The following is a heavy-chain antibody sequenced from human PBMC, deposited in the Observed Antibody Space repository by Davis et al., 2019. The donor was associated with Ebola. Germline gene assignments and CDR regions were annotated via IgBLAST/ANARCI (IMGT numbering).Heavy chain of an antibody. J-gene: IGHJ5*02. V-gene: IGHV1-69*05. D-gene: IGHD2-15*01. CDR3: ARAPDRGQYNWFDP. CDR2: IIPIFGTA. Sequence: SVKVSCKASGGTFSSYAISWMRQAPGQGLEWMGGIIPIFGTANYAQKFQGRVTMTRDTSTSTVYMELSSLRSEDTAVYYCARAPDRGQYNWFDPWGQGTLVTVSS. CDR1: GGTFSSYA.